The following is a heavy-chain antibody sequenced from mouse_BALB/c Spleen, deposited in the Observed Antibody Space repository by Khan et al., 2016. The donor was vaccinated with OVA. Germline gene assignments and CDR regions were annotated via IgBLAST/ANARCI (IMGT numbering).Heavy chain of an antibody. CDR1: GYTFTDYT. V-gene: IGHV1S137*01. D-gene: IGHD1-1*01. CDR2: ISTYYGNA. Sequence: QVQLKESGPELVRPGVSVKISCKGSGYTFTDYTMHWVKQSHAKSLEWIGLISTYYGNADYNPKFKGKATMTVDKSSSTAYMELARLTSEDSGIYYGARGDELLRAHVDYWGQGTTLTVSS. CDR3: ARGDELLRAHVDY. J-gene: IGHJ2*01.